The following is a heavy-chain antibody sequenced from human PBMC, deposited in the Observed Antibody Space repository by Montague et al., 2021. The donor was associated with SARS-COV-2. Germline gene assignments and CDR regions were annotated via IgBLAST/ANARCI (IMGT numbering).Heavy chain of an antibody. J-gene: IGHJ6*03. CDR1: GGSFSGHY. CDR3: ARGRIEVSMIVVVLTGASYYMDV. D-gene: IGHD3-22*01. Sequence: SETLSLTCAVYGGSFSGHYWRWIRQPPGKGLEWIGEINNSGSTYYNPSLKSRVTISVDTSKNQFSLKLHSVTAADTAVYYCARGRIEVSMIVVVLTGASYYMDVWGKGTTVTVSS. CDR2: INNSGST. V-gene: IGHV4-34*01.